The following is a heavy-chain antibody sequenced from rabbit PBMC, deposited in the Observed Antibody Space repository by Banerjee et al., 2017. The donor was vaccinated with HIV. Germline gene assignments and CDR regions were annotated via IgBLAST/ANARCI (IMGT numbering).Heavy chain of an antibody. J-gene: IGHJ6*01. CDR2: ISTGSGST. Sequence: EESGGDLVKPEGSLTLTCTASGFTISSNYWICWVRQAPGKGLEWIGCISTGSGSTYYASWAKGRFTISKTSSTTVDLKMTSLTAADTATYFCARQVNGYRGLVDLWGPGTLVTVS. CDR3: ARQVNGYRGLVDL. V-gene: IGHV1S45*01. CDR1: GFTISSNYW. D-gene: IGHD7-1*01.